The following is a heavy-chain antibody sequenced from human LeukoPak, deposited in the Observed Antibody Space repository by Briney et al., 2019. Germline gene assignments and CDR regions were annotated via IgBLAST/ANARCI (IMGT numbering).Heavy chain of an antibody. D-gene: IGHD1-1*01. CDR3: AKDRTGTTGADWFDP. V-gene: IGHV3-23*01. CDR1: GFTFSSYG. Sequence: GGSLRLSCAASGFTFSSYGMSWVRQAPGKGLQWVSSISGSGGSTYYADSVQGRFTISRDNSKNTLYLQMNSLRAEDSAIYYCAKDRTGTTGADWFDPWGQETLVTVSS. J-gene: IGHJ5*02. CDR2: ISGSGGST.